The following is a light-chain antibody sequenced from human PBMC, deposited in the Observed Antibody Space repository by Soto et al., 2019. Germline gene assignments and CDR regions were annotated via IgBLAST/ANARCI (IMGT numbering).Light chain of an antibody. CDR3: QQSYSSARIT. V-gene: IGKV1-39*01. Sequence: DIQMTQSPSSLSPSEGDRVTITCRASQSSTSYLNWFQQKPGKAPKVLIYAASSLQSGVPSRFSGSGSGTDFTPTISSLQPEDFATYYCQQSYSSARITFGRGTRLEIK. CDR1: QSSTSY. J-gene: IGKJ5*01. CDR2: AAS.